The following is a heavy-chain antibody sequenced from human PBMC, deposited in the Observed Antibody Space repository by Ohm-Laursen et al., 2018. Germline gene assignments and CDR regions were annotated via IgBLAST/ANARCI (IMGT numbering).Heavy chain of an antibody. D-gene: IGHD6-19*01. CDR2: INQSGST. V-gene: IGHV4-34*01. J-gene: IGHJ6*02. CDR3: ARGSGFFKLDV. Sequence: SDTLSLTCGVYGGSFSGYFWNWIRQPPGKGLEWIGEINQSGSTKYNPSLKRRVTLSADSSNSQFSLRLTSVTAADTATYYCARGSGFFKLDVWGQGTTVTVSS. CDR1: GGSFSGYF.